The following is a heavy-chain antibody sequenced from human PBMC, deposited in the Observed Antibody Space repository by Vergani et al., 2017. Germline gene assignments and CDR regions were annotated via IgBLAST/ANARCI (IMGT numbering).Heavy chain of an antibody. CDR3: ARGPRFGENRTGIDY. CDR1: GGSISSHY. J-gene: IGHJ4*02. Sequence: QVQLQESGPGLVKPSETLSLTCTVSGGSISSHYWSWIRQPPGKGLEWIGEINHSGSTNYNPSLKSRVTISVDTSKNQFSLKLSSVTAADTAVYYCARGPRFGENRTGIDYWGQGTLVTVSS. CDR2: INHSGST. D-gene: IGHD3-10*01. V-gene: IGHV4-34*01.